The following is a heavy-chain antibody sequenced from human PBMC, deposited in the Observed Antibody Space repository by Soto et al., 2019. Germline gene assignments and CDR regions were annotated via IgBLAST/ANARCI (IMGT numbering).Heavy chain of an antibody. D-gene: IGHD3-3*01. CDR3: AKAKYDFWSGGGRPNWFDP. CDR2: KSYDGSNK. J-gene: IGHJ5*02. Sequence: QVQLVESGGGVVQPGRSLRLSCAASGFTFSSYGMHWFRQAPGKGLEWVAVKSYDGSNKYYADSGKGGFTISRDNSKNTLYLQMNSLRAEDTAVYYCAKAKYDFWSGGGRPNWFDPWGQGTLVTVSS. CDR1: GFTFSSYG. V-gene: IGHV3-30*18.